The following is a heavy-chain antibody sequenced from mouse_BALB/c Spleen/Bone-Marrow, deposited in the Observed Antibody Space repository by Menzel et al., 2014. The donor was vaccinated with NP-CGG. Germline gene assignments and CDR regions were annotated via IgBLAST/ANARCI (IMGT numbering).Heavy chain of an antibody. CDR2: IWAGGST. J-gene: IGHJ4*01. CDR1: GFSLTSYG. CDR3: ARGGGYYYAMDY. Sequence: QVQLKDSGPGLAAPSQSLSITCTVSGFSLTSYGVHWVRQPPGKGLEWLGVIWAGGSTNYNSALMSRLSISKDNSKSQVFLKMNSLQTDDTAMYYCARGGGYYYAMDYWGQGTSVTVSS. V-gene: IGHV2-9*02.